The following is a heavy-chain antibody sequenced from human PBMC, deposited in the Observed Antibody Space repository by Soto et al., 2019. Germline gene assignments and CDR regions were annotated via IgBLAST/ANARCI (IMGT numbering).Heavy chain of an antibody. D-gene: IGHD2-21*02. CDR2: IYYSGST. CDR3: ARVSTSCGGDCYPYYFDY. CDR1: GGSISSYY. Sequence: SETLSLTCTVSGGSISSYYWSWIRQPPGKGPEWIGYIYYSGSTNYNPSLKSRVTISVDTSKNQFSLKLSSVTAADTAVYYCARVSTSCGGDCYPYYFDYWGQGTLVTVSS. J-gene: IGHJ4*02. V-gene: IGHV4-59*01.